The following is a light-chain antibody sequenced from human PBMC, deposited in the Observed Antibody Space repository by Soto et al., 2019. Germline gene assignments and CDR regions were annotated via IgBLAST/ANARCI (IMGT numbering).Light chain of an antibody. CDR3: SSYTSISTYV. J-gene: IGLJ1*01. CDR1: SSDVGGYNY. V-gene: IGLV2-14*01. CDR2: DVS. Sequence: QSALTQPASVSGSPGQSITISCTGTSSDVGGYNYVSWYQQHPGKAPKLMIYDVSNRPSGVSNRFSGSKSGYTASLTISGLQAEDEADYYCSSYTSISTYVFGSGTKLTVL.